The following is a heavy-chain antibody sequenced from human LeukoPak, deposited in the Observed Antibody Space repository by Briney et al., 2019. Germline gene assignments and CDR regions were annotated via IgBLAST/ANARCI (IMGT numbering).Heavy chain of an antibody. Sequence: GGSLRLSCAASGISFSTYSMNWVRQAPGKGLEWVSSISRSGSSIYYADSVKGRFTTSRDNGKNSLYLQMTSLRAEDTAIYYCAGRACTNGECPFDYWGPGTLVTISS. CDR1: GISFSTYS. CDR2: ISRSGSSI. J-gene: IGHJ4*02. CDR3: AGRACTNGECPFDY. V-gene: IGHV3-21*01. D-gene: IGHD2-8*01.